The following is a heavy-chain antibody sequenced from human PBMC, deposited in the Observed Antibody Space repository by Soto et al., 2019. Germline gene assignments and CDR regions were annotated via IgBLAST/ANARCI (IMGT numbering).Heavy chain of an antibody. D-gene: IGHD3-16*01. CDR2: IYPGASYI. CDR1: GYAFTTFW. V-gene: IGHV5-10-1*01. J-gene: IGHJ5*02. CDR3: ARVRVSAFYECWFDP. Sequence: PGESLKISCQGSGYAFTTFWVSWVRQMPGKGLEWMGRIYPGASYINYSPSFQGHVTISADNSTNTAYLQFHSLKASDTAIYYCARVRVSAFYECWFDPWGHGTLVTVSS.